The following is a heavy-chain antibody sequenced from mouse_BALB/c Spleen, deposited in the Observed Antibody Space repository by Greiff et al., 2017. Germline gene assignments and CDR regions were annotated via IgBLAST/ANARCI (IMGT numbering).Heavy chain of an antibody. Sequence: EVQVVESGGGLVKPGGSLKLSCAASGFTFSSYAMSWVRQTPEKRLEWVASISSGGSTYYPDSVKGRFTISRDNARNILYLQMSSLRSEDTAMYYCARGRGSSFYAMDYWGQGTSVTVSS. CDR2: ISSGGST. CDR3: ARGRGSSFYAMDY. D-gene: IGHD1-1*01. V-gene: IGHV5-6-5*01. CDR1: GFTFSSYA. J-gene: IGHJ4*01.